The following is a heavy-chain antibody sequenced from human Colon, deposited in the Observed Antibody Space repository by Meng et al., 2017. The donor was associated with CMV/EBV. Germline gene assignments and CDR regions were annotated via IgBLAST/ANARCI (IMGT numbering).Heavy chain of an antibody. CDR2: IKQDGSEK. V-gene: IGHV3-7*01. CDR3: ARDGRYDSGERKYESYWFDP. Sequence: GESLKISCAASGFTLRNYWMSWVRQAPGKGPEWVANIKQDGSEKYYVDSVKGRFTISRDDAQNSLYLQMNSLRGEDTAVYYCARDGRYDSGERKYESYWFDPWGQGTLVTVSS. D-gene: IGHD3-10*01. CDR1: GFTLRNYW. J-gene: IGHJ5*02.